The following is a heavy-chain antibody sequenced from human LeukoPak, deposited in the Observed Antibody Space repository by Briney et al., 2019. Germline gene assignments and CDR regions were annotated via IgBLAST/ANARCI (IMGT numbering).Heavy chain of an antibody. D-gene: IGHD6-6*01. J-gene: IGHJ6*03. Sequence: GGSLRLSCAASGFTLSSNYVSWVRQSPGKGLECVPVIYTGSSTYYADSVKGRFTISRDNSKNTLYLQMNSLRAEDTAVYYCARVRPHPIIDVWGKGTTVTVSS. CDR1: GFTLSSNY. CDR3: ARVRPHPIIDV. V-gene: IGHV3-53*01. CDR2: IYTGSST.